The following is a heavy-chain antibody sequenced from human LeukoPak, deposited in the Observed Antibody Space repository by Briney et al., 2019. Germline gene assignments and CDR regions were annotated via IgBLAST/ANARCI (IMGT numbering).Heavy chain of an antibody. D-gene: IGHD2-2*03. CDR3: ASGSRYYFDY. Sequence: GGSLRLSCAASGFTFSSYAMHWVRQAPGKGLEWVAVISYDGSNKYYADSVKGRFTISRDNSKNTLYLQMNSLRAEDTAVYYCASGSRYYFDYWGQGTLVTVSS. CDR2: ISYDGSNK. V-gene: IGHV3-30-3*01. CDR1: GFTFSSYA. J-gene: IGHJ4*02.